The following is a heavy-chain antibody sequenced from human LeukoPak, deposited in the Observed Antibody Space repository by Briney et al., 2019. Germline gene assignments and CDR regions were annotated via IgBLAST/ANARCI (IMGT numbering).Heavy chain of an antibody. J-gene: IGHJ4*02. D-gene: IGHD2-15*01. Sequence: GGSLRLSCAASGFTVSSNYMSWVRQAPGKGLEWVSVIYSGGSTYYADSVKGRFTISRDNSKNTLYLQMSSLRAEDTAVYYCARAPEGVADYWGQGTLVTVSS. CDR1: GFTVSSNY. CDR3: ARAPEGVADY. V-gene: IGHV3-66*02. CDR2: IYSGGST.